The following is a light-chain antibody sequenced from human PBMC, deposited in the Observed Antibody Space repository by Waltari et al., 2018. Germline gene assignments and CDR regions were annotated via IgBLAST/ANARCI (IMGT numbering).Light chain of an antibody. V-gene: IGLV1-40*01. CDR3: QSFDRSLTGGYV. CDR2: GNS. CDR1: NSNIGAGYD. Sequence: QSVLTQPPSVSGAPGQRVTISCTGNNSNIGAGYDVHWYQQLPGTAPKLLIYGNSKRPSGVPARCSGSQSGTSASLAITGLQADDEADYYCQSFDRSLTGGYVFGPGTRVTVL. J-gene: IGLJ1*01.